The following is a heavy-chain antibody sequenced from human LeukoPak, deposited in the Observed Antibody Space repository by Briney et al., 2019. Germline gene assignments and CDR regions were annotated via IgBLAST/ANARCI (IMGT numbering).Heavy chain of an antibody. D-gene: IGHD3-10*02. J-gene: IGHJ6*04. CDR1: GFTFSSYS. Sequence: GGSLRLSCAASGFTFSSYSMNWVRQAPGKGLDWVSSISISSSYIYYADSVKGRFTISRDNAKNSLYLQMNSLRAEDTAVYYCTELGITMIGGVWGKGTTVTISS. CDR2: ISISSSYI. CDR3: TELGITMIGGV. V-gene: IGHV3-21*01.